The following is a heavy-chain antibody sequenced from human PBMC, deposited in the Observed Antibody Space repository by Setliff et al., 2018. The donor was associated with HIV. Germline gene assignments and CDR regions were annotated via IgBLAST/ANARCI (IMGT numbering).Heavy chain of an antibody. CDR2: IHYSGSS. J-gene: IGHJ6*03. V-gene: IGHV4-59*11. CDR1: GGSITGHY. Sequence: PSETLSLTCTVSGGSITGHYWSWIRQPPGKGLEWIGYIHYSGSSNYNPSLKSRVSTSVDTSKKQVSLKLNSVTAADTAVYHCARGLTIFGVATPGIYSFMDVWGKGTTVTVSS. CDR3: ARGLTIFGVATPGIYSFMDV. D-gene: IGHD3-3*01.